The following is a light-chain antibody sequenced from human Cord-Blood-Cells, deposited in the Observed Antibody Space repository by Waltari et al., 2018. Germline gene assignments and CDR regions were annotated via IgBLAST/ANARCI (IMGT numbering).Light chain of an antibody. V-gene: IGLV3-25*02. CDR2: KDS. CDR1: ALPKQY. J-gene: IGLJ3*02. Sequence: SYELTQPPSVSVSPGQTARITCSGDALPKQYAYWYQQKPGQAPVLVIYKDSERPSGIPERVSGSSSGTTVTLTISVVQAEDEADYYCQSADSSGTWVFGGGTKLTVL. CDR3: QSADSSGTWV.